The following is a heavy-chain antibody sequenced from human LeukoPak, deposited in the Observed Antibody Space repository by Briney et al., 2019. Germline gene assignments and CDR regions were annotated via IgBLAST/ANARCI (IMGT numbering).Heavy chain of an antibody. D-gene: IGHD3-22*01. Sequence: ASVKVSCKASGGTFSSYAMHWVRQAPGQRLEWMGWINAGNGNTKYSQEFQGRVTITRDTSASTAYMELSSLRSEDMAVYYCARLADYYDSSGYSPGAFDIWGQGTMVTVSS. CDR1: GGTFSSYA. V-gene: IGHV1-3*03. CDR3: ARLADYYDSSGYSPGAFDI. CDR2: INAGNGNT. J-gene: IGHJ3*02.